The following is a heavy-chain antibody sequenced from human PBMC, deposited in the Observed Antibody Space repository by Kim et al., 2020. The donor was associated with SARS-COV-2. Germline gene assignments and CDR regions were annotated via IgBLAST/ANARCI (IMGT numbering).Heavy chain of an antibody. Sequence: SETLSLTCTVSGGSINSSYWTWIRQPPGKGLEWIGYIYYSGSTNYYPSLKSRVNIIVDTYKNQFSLMRSSVPAADTAADDCSRGRRDDYHYYGMDVWCQG. CDR2: IYYSGST. CDR1: GGSINSSY. V-gene: IGHV4-59*01. CDR3: SRGRRDDYHYYGMDV. J-gene: IGHJ6*02.